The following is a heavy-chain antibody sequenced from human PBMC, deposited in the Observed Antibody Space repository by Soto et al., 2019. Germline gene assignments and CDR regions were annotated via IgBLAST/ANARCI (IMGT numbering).Heavy chain of an antibody. V-gene: IGHV4-59*08. J-gene: IGHJ4*02. CDR1: GGSISSYY. CDR2: IYYSGST. D-gene: IGHD6-13*01. Sequence: SETLSLTCTVSGGSISSYYWSWIRQPPGKGLEWIGYIYYSGSTNYNPSLKGRVTISVDTSKNQFSLKLSSVTAADTAVYYCAGSGYSSDYWGQGTLVTVSS. CDR3: AGSGYSSDY.